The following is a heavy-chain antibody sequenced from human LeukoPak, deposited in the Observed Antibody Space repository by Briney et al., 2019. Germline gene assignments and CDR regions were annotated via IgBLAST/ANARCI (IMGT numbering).Heavy chain of an antibody. CDR3: ARSFCTSATCSKGYSYYVMDV. CDR2: IRSGGHYT. J-gene: IGHJ6*02. CDR1: GFAFSSYD. D-gene: IGHD2/OR15-2a*01. Sequence: PGGSLRLSCAASGFAFSSYDMNWVRQAPGKGLEWVSYIRSGGHYTFYADSLKGRFTVSRDNAKNSLFLQMDSLRAEDTAVYYCARSFCTSATCSKGYSYYVMDVWGQGTTVTVSS. V-gene: IGHV3-21*01.